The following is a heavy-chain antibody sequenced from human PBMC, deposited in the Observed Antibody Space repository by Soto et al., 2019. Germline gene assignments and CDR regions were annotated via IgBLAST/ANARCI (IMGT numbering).Heavy chain of an antibody. CDR2: INRDGSRT. Sequence: QLVESGGGLVQPGGSLRLSCAASGFSFSNYWMHWVRQVPGKGLVWVSVINRDGSRTRDADSVEGRFTISRDNAKYTLYLQMHSLRAEDTAVYYCARGGGYCSSTSCPYVVDYWGQGTLVTVSS. CDR3: ARGGGYCSSTSCPYVVDY. V-gene: IGHV3-74*01. J-gene: IGHJ4*02. D-gene: IGHD2-2*01. CDR1: GFSFSNYW.